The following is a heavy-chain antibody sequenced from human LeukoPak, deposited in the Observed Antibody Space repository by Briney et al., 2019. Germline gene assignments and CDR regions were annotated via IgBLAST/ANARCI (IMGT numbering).Heavy chain of an antibody. Sequence: GSLRLSCAASGFTFSSYVMSWVRRPPGKGLEWIGTIYHSGSTYYNPSLKSRVTISVDTSKKQFSLKLSSVTAADTAVYYCARGLDCSGGSCFPFDYWGQGTLVTVSS. V-gene: IGHV4-38-2*01. CDR3: ARGLDCSGGSCFPFDY. D-gene: IGHD2-15*01. CDR1: GFTFSSYV. J-gene: IGHJ4*02. CDR2: IYHSGST.